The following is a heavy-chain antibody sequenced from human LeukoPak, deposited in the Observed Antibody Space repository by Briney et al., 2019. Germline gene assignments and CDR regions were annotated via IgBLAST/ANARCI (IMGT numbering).Heavy chain of an antibody. Sequence: SETLSLTCTVSGYSISSGYYWGWIRQPPGKGLEWIGYIYYSGSTNYNPSLKSRVTISVDTSKNQFSLKLSSVTAADTAVYYCARDRGDFWSGYYSHYFDYWGQGTLVTVSS. CDR1: GYSISSGYY. J-gene: IGHJ4*02. CDR3: ARDRGDFWSGYYSHYFDY. V-gene: IGHV4-61*01. D-gene: IGHD3-3*01. CDR2: IYYSGST.